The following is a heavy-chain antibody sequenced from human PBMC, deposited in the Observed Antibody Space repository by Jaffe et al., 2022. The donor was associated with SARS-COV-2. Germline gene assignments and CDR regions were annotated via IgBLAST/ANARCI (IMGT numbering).Heavy chain of an antibody. Sequence: EVQLVESGGGLLKPGGSLRLSCGASGFTFTSAWMSWVRQTSGKGLEWVGRIRSNSDGGTVDYAAPVKGRFTISRDDSRSTLYLQMNSLKIDDTGVYYCTTDGLVRGHTFDNWGQGTLVTVSS. CDR3: TTDGLVRGHTFDN. CDR1: GFTFTSAW. CDR2: IRSNSDGGTV. D-gene: IGHD3-10*01. J-gene: IGHJ4*02. V-gene: IGHV3-15*05.